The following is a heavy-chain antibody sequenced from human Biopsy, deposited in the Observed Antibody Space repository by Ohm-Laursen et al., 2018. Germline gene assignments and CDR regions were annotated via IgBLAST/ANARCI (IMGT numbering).Heavy chain of an antibody. J-gene: IGHJ5*02. CDR3: ARDYDTSGYYYVS. V-gene: IGHV4-39*01. D-gene: IGHD3-22*01. CDR1: GGSISNNNYY. CDR2: IFYRGST. Sequence: SDTLSPTCTVSGGSISNNNYYWGWIRQPPGKGLEWIGSIFYRGSTHYKPSLKSRVNIPVDTSKNQFSLKLNSVTAADTAVYYCARDYDTSGYYYVSWGQGTLVTVSS.